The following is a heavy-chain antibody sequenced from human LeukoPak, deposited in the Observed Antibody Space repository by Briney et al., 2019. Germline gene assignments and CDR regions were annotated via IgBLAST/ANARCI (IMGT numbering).Heavy chain of an antibody. V-gene: IGHV4-31*02. CDR2: IYNSGST. D-gene: IGHD3-22*01. J-gene: IGHJ4*02. CDR3: ARDGGNYYDSSGYLTY. Sequence: PSQTLSLTCTVSGGSISGDGNYWSCIRQHPGKGLEWYGYIYNSGSTYYNPSIKSRVTTSVDTSKYQFSLKLSFVTDADTAVYYCARDGGNYYDSSGYLTYWGQGTLVTVSS. CDR1: GGSISGDGNY.